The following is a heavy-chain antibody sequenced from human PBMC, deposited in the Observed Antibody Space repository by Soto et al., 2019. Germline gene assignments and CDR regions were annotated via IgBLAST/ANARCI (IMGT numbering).Heavy chain of an antibody. J-gene: IGHJ6*01. CDR1: GDPLTKYV. Sequence: QVQLVQSDSEMKKPGASVTVSCTASGDPLTKYVINWVRQAPGQGLEWMGGISACSSAKNIVQKFRGRATTTTDTTTNPGYMDLRSLRSEDAAVYYGATSAPRGSHGTDHYGMDVWGQGTTVIVSS. CDR3: ATSAPRGSHGTDHYGMDV. D-gene: IGHD1-1*01. V-gene: IGHV1-18*04. CDR2: ISACSSAK.